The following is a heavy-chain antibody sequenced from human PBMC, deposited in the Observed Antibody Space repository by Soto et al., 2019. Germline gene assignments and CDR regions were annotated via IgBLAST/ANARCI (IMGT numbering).Heavy chain of an antibody. V-gene: IGHV1-69*02. Sequence: QVQLVQSGAEVKKPGSSVKVSCKASGGTFSSYTISWVRQAPGQGLEWMGRIIPILGIANYAQKFHGRVTITADKSTSTAYMELSSLRSEDTAVYYCARGDYDILTGLPPYYYMDVWGKGTTVTVSS. CDR3: ARGDYDILTGLPPYYYMDV. D-gene: IGHD3-9*01. CDR2: IIPILGIA. CDR1: GGTFSSYT. J-gene: IGHJ6*03.